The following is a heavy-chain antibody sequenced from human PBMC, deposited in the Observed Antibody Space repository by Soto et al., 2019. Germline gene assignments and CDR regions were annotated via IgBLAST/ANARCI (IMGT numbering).Heavy chain of an antibody. CDR1: GFTFSAYS. D-gene: IGHD2-15*01. V-gene: IGHV3-21*01. J-gene: IGHJ4*02. CDR2: LRSSSNYI. CDR3: ARGPQPTILQRPGVGY. Sequence: EVQLVESGGGLGKPGGSLRRSCVASGFTFSAYSMLWVRQAPGEGLEWGSSLRSSSNYIHYADSVKGRFTVSRDNAKNSLFLQMSSLRSEYTAVYYWARGPQPTILQRPGVGYWSQGTLVPVSS.